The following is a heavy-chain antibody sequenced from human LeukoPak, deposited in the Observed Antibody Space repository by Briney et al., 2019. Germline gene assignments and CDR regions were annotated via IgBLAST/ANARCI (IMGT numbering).Heavy chain of an antibody. CDR3: LREVDWKYAFDY. Sequence: PGSSLRLSCAASGFTFSAFVMHWVRQAPGKGLEWVAVIRPDGSHISYVDPVKGRFTISRDNSNNMLYLQMSSLRAEDTALYYCLREVDWKYAFDYWGRGTLVTVSS. CDR2: IRPDGSHI. J-gene: IGHJ4*02. V-gene: IGHV3-33*01. CDR1: GFTFSAFV. D-gene: IGHD1-7*01.